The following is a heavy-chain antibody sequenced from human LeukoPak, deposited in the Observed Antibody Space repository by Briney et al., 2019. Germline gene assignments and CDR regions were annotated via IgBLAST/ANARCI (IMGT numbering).Heavy chain of an antibody. Sequence: SETLSLTCAVSGGSISSGGYSWSWIRQPPGKGLEWIGYIYHSGSTYYNPSLKSRVTISVDRSKNQFSLKLSSVTAADTAVYYCAGERGGDCYYAFDIWGQGTMVTVSS. D-gene: IGHD2-21*02. J-gene: IGHJ3*02. CDR1: GGSISSGGYS. CDR2: IYHSGST. V-gene: IGHV4-30-2*01. CDR3: AGERGGDCYYAFDI.